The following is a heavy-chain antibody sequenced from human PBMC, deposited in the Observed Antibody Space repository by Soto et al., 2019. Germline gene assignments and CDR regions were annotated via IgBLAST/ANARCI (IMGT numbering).Heavy chain of an antibody. CDR2: ISSSGDAI. D-gene: IGHD6-6*01. V-gene: IGHV3-11*01. CDR1: GFSFSDYF. J-gene: IGHJ4*02. CDR3: ARDRGQLVLDY. Sequence: QGQLVESGGGLVRPGGSLRLSCAASGFSFSDYFMSWVRQAPGKGLEWIAYISSSGDAIYYADSVMGRFTISRDNAKNSLFLQMNSLTAEDTAVYYCARDRGQLVLDYWGQGNLVTVSS.